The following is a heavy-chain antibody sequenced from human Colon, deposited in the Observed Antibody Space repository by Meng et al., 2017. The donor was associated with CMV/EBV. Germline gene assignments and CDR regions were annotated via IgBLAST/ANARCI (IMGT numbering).Heavy chain of an antibody. V-gene: IGHV3-53*01. CDR1: GFPVSANY. CDR2: VNAGGRDT. D-gene: IGHD2-21*01. CDR3: VRADRCGGDCYDRPFDY. Sequence: GESLKISCAVSGFPVSANYMAWFRQAPGKGLEWVSSVNAGGRDTYYADSVKGRFTISRDNSKNTLYLQMNNLRVEDTAVYYCVRADRCGGDCYDRPFDYWGQGSLVTVSS. J-gene: IGHJ4*02.